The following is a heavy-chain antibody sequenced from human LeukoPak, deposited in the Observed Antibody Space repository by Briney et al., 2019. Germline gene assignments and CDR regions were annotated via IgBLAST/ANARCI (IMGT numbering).Heavy chain of an antibody. CDR1: GDSISSYY. CDR2: IYTSGNT. J-gene: IGHJ4*02. D-gene: IGHD6-19*01. V-gene: IGHV4-4*09. CDR3: ARHVTSGWYTWALDY. Sequence: SETLSLTCTVSGDSISSYYWSWIRQPPGKRLEWIGYIYTSGNTNYNPSLNPSLKSRVTISVDTSKNQFSLKLTSMSAADTAVYYCARHVTSGWYTWALDYWGQGTLVTVSS.